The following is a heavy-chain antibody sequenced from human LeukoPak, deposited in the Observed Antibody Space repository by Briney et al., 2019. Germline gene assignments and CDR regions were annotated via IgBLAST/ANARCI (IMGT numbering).Heavy chain of an antibody. D-gene: IGHD2-2*01. J-gene: IGHJ5*02. CDR1: GFTFTTYW. CDR3: ARGRAVVPAAAYNWFDP. CDR2: INQDGIEK. V-gene: IGHV3-7*05. Sequence: GGSLRLSCAGSGFTFTTYWMSWVSQAPGKGLELLANINQDGIEKYYVASVKGRFTISRDNTKNSIYVQTNSLRAEDTAVYYCARGRAVVPAAAYNWFDPWGQGTLVTVSS.